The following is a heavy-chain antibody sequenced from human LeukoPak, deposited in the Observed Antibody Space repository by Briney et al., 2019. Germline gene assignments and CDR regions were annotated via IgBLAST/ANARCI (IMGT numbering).Heavy chain of an antibody. CDR1: GGSISSFY. CDR2: ISASGST. D-gene: IGHD3-10*01. J-gene: IGHJ6*02. CDR3: ARDHVYGSGSPYYYYGMDV. Sequence: SETLSLTCTVSGGSISSFYWSWVRQPAGEGLEWIGRISASGSTNYNPSLMGRVTMSVDTSKNQFSLKLSSVTAADTAVYYCARDHVYGSGSPYYYYGMDVWGQGTTITVSS. V-gene: IGHV4-4*07.